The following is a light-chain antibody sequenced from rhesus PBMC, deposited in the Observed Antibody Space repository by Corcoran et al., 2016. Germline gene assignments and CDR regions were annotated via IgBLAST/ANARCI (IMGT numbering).Light chain of an antibody. CDR3: QQDYSWPT. J-gene: IGKJ3*01. CDR1: QDISNA. CDR2: AVS. V-gene: IGKV1-33*01. Sequence: DIQMSQSPSSLSASLGDKVTITCRASQDISNALAWYQQKPGKAPQLLNYAVSNLGDGVPSRFSGSRSGTDFSLTSSSLEPEDVGVYYCQQDYSWPTFGPGTKLDIK.